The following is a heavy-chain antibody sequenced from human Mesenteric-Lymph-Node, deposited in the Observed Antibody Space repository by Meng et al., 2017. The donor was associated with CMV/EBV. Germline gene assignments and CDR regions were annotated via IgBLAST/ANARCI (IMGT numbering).Heavy chain of an antibody. J-gene: IGHJ6*02. CDR2: IRQDGGEK. CDR3: ARGKVTGSAYYGMDV. D-gene: IGHD1-20*01. Sequence: GGSLRLSCAASGFTFSSYWITWVRQAPGKGLGWVANIRQDGGEKYYVDSVKGRFTISRDNAKNSLYLQMNSLRAEDTAVYYCARGKVTGSAYYGMDVWGQGTTVTVSS. CDR1: GFTFSSYW. V-gene: IGHV3-7*01.